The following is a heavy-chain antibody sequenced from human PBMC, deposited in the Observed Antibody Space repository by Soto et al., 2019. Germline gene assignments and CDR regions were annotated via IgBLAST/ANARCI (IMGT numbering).Heavy chain of an antibody. Sequence: QVQLVQSGAEVKKPGASVKVSCKASGYTFTSYDINWVRQATGQGLEWMGWMNPNSGNTGYAQKFQGRVTMTRNTSIITAYMELSSLRSEYTAVYYCAITHLRFGEHHYWGQGTLVTVSS. D-gene: IGHD3-10*01. CDR3: AITHLRFGEHHY. CDR1: GYTFTSYD. J-gene: IGHJ4*02. V-gene: IGHV1-8*01. CDR2: MNPNSGNT.